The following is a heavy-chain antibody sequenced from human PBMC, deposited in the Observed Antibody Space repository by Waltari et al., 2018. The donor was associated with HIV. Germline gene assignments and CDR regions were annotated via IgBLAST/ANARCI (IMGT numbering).Heavy chain of an antibody. CDR3: ARSAPPTTVTSSRWFDP. CDR1: GDSVSSGGYI. Sequence: QVQLQESGPGLVKPFQTLSLNCSVSGDSVSSGGYIWTWIRQQPGKGLEWIGDIFNSGRTYHNPTLKSLLTMSIDTSNNQFSLKLSSAIAADTAIYFCARSAPPTTVTSSRWFDPWGQGMLVTVSS. V-gene: IGHV4-31*01. D-gene: IGHD4-17*01. CDR2: IFNSGRT. J-gene: IGHJ5*02.